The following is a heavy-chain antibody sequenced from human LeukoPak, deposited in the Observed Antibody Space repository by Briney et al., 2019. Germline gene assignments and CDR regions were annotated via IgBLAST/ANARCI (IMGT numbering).Heavy chain of an antibody. CDR3: AREGGSGWHLDY. Sequence: ASVKVSCKASGYTFTSYAMHWVRQAPGQRLEWMGWVNAGNGNTKYSQEFQGRVTITRDTSASTAYMELSSLRSEDMAVYYCAREGGSGWHLDYWGQGTLVTVSS. CDR1: GYTFTSYA. V-gene: IGHV1-3*03. CDR2: VNAGNGNT. D-gene: IGHD6-19*01. J-gene: IGHJ4*02.